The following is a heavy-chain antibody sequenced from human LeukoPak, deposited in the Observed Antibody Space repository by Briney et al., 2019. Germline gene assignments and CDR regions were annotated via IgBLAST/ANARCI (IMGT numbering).Heavy chain of an antibody. V-gene: IGHV3-30*18. D-gene: IGHD1-26*01. J-gene: IGHJ3*02. CDR3: AKDWQWKLLTGAFNI. CDR2: ISHDGRNI. Sequence: PGGSLRLSCKASGFIFSAYGMHWVRQAPGKGLEWVTGISHDGRNIYYADIVKGRFTISRDNSRDTLHLQINSLREEDTAVYYCAKDWQWKLLTGAFNIWGQGTMVTVS. CDR1: GFIFSAYG.